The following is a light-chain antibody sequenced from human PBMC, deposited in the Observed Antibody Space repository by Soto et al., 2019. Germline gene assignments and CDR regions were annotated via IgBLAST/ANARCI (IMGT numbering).Light chain of an antibody. CDR1: QSVSSY. Sequence: EIVLTQSPATLSLSPGERATLSCRASQSVSSYLAWYQQKPGQAPRLLIYDASNRATGIPARFSGSGSGTDFTLTISSLEPEYFVVYYSKQRTNGPPTFRQGNKVDIK. V-gene: IGKV3-11*01. J-gene: IGKJ1*01. CDR3: KQRTNGPPT. CDR2: DAS.